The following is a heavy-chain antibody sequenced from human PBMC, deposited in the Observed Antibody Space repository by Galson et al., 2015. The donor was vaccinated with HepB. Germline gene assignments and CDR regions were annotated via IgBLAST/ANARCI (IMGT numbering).Heavy chain of an antibody. CDR1: GYTFTGYY. CDR3: ARDHVDSSSWYY. D-gene: IGHD6-13*01. J-gene: IGHJ4*02. V-gene: IGHV1-2*06. Sequence: SVKVSCKASGYTFTGYYMHWVRQAPGQGLEWMGRINPNSGGTNYAQKFQGRVTMTRDTSISTAYMELSRLRSDDTAVYYCARDHVDSSSWYYWGQGTLVTVSS. CDR2: INPNSGGT.